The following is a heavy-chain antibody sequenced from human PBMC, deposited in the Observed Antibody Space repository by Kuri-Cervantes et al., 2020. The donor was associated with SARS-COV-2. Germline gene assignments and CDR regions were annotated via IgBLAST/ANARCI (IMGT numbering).Heavy chain of an antibody. CDR1: GFTFSSYE. CDR2: ISSSGSTI. CDR3: ARDRAGGYNYEPPGF. V-gene: IGHV3-48*03. J-gene: IGHJ4*02. Sequence: GESLKISCAASGFTFSSYEKNWVRQAPGKGLEWVSYISSSGSTIYYADSVKGRFTLSRDNAKNMLYLQMNSLRAEDTAVYYCARDRAGGYNYEPPGFGGQGTLVIVSS. D-gene: IGHD5-24*01.